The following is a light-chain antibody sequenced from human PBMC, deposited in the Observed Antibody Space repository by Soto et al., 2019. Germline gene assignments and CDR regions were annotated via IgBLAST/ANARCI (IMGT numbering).Light chain of an antibody. CDR1: QGIGTW. V-gene: IGKV1D-12*01. CDR3: QQTNSFPIT. Sequence: DVQVTQSPSFVSASVGDRVTITCRASQGIGTWLAWYQQKPGKAPSLLIYGATDLQSGVPSRFSGSGLGTHFTLPIFSLQPEDFATYYCQQTNSFPITFGQGTRLEI. CDR2: GAT. J-gene: IGKJ5*01.